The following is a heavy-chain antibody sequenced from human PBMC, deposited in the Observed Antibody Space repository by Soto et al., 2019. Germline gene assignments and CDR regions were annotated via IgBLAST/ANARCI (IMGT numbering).Heavy chain of an antibody. CDR2: VFESENT. Sequence: LSLTCNVSGTSVTSYSYYWNWIRQPPGKGLEWIGYVFESENTKYNPSLKGRASISVDTSKNQFSLTLTSVTAADTAVYYCARPSYDSSGYYYYWGQGTLVTVSS. CDR3: ARPSYDSSGYYYY. CDR1: GTSVTSYSYY. J-gene: IGHJ4*02. V-gene: IGHV4-61*01. D-gene: IGHD3-22*01.